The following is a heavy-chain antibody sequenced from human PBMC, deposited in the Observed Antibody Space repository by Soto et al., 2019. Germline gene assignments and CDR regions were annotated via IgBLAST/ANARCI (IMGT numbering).Heavy chain of an antibody. V-gene: IGHV3-21*01. J-gene: IGHJ5*02. Sequence: EVQLVESGGGLVKPGGSLRLSCAASGFTFSSYSMNWVRQAPGKGLEWVSSISSSSSYIYYADSVKGRFTISRDNAKNSLYLQMNSLRAEDTAVYYCARENIVLVPAAGIWFDPWGQGTLVTVSS. CDR2: ISSSSSYI. D-gene: IGHD2-2*01. CDR1: GFTFSSYS. CDR3: ARENIVLVPAAGIWFDP.